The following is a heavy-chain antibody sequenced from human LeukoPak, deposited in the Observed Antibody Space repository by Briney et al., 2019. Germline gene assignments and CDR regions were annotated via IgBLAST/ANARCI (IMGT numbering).Heavy chain of an antibody. D-gene: IGHD6-13*01. V-gene: IGHV1-69*13. Sequence: SVKVSCKASGGTFSSYAISWVRQAPGQGLEWMGGIIPIFGTANYTQKFQGRVTITADESTSTAYMELNSLRAEDTAVYYCARGGYSSLDAFDIWGQGTMVTVSS. CDR1: GGTFSSYA. CDR2: IIPIFGTA. J-gene: IGHJ3*02. CDR3: ARGGYSSLDAFDI.